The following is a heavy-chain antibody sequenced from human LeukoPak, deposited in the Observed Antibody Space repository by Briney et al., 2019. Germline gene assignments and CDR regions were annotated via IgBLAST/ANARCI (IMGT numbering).Heavy chain of an antibody. CDR2: ISYDGSNK. D-gene: IGHD3-16*01. V-gene: IGHV3-30*14. Sequence: PGGSLRLSCAASGFTFSSYAMHWVRQAPGKGLEWVAVISYDGSNKYYADSVKGRFTISRDNSKNTLYLQMNSLRAEDTAVYYCARADYDHLPFDYWGQGTLVTISS. CDR3: ARADYDHLPFDY. CDR1: GFTFSSYA. J-gene: IGHJ4*02.